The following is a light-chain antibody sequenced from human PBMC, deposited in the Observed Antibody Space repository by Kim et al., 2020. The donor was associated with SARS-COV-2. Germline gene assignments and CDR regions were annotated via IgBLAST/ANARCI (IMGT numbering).Light chain of an antibody. Sequence: ASIGDRVTITCRASQGINTYLACYQQKPGKLPTLLIYGASTLQSGVPSRFSGSGSGTDFTLSISSLQSEDVATYYCQKYDNGIRTFGPGTKVDIK. J-gene: IGKJ1*01. CDR3: QKYDNGIRT. V-gene: IGKV1-27*01. CDR1: QGINTY. CDR2: GAS.